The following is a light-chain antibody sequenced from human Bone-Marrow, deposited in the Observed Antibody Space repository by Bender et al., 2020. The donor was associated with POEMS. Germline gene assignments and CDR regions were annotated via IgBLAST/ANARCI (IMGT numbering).Light chain of an antibody. J-gene: IGLJ1*01. Sequence: QSALTQPASVSGSPGQSITISCTGSTSDVGGYSLVSWYQQHPGKAPKLIISDVNKRPSGVPVRFSGSKSGNTASLTVAGLQAEDEADYYCSAHGGTNNFYVFGTGTKVTVL. CDR1: TSDVGGYSL. CDR2: DVN. V-gene: IGLV2-8*01. CDR3: SAHGGTNNFYV.